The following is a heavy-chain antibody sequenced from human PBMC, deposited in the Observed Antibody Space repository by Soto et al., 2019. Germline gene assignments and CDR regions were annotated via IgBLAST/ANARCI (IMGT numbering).Heavy chain of an antibody. D-gene: IGHD6-6*01. Sequence: ASVKVSCKASGYTFTSYGISWVRQAPGQGLEWMGWISAYNGNTNYAQKLQGRVTMTTDTSTSTAYMELRSLRSDDTAVYYCARDLRAARPTEWDYYYGMDVWGQGTTVTVSS. CDR2: ISAYNGNT. CDR1: GYTFTSYG. J-gene: IGHJ6*02. CDR3: ARDLRAARPTEWDYYYGMDV. V-gene: IGHV1-18*01.